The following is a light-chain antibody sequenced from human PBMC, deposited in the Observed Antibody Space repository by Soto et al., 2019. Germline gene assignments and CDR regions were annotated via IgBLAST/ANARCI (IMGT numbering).Light chain of an antibody. CDR2: GAS. Sequence: IQMTQTPSSLSASVGDRVTITCRTSQNINNYLNWYQQKPGKVPHLLIYGASTLQSGVPSRISGSGSGTDFTLTISSLQPEDSATYYCQQSYSGPFTFGPGTKVDI. J-gene: IGKJ3*01. V-gene: IGKV1-39*01. CDR3: QQSYSGPFT. CDR1: QNINNY.